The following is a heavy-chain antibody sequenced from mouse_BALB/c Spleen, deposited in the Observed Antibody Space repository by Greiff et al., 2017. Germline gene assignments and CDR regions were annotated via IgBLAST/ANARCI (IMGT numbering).Heavy chain of an antibody. CDR3: ARAHYYGSSYAMDY. J-gene: IGHJ4*01. V-gene: IGHV5-4*02. D-gene: IGHD1-1*01. Sequence: EVMLVESGGGLVKPGGSLKLSCAASGFTFSDYYMYWVRQTPEKRLEWVATISDGGSYTYYPDSVKGRFTISRDNAKNNLYLQMSSLKSEDTAMYYCARAHYYGSSYAMDYWGQGTSVTVSS. CDR1: GFTFSDYY. CDR2: ISDGGSYT.